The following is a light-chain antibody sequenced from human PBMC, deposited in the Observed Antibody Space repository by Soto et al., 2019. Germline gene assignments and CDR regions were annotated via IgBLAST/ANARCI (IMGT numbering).Light chain of an antibody. Sequence: EIVMTQSPATLSVSPGERATLSCRASQSVSSNLAWYQQKPGQAPRLLIYGASTRATGIPAWFSGSGSGTEFTLTISSLRSEGFAVYYCQQYNNWPRSFGPGTKVDIK. J-gene: IGKJ3*01. V-gene: IGKV3-15*01. CDR2: GAS. CDR3: QQYNNWPRS. CDR1: QSVSSN.